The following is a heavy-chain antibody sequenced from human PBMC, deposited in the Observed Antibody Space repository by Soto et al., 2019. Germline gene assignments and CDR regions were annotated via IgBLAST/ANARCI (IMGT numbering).Heavy chain of an antibody. V-gene: IGHV3-30*18. CDR1: GFTFSSYG. CDR2: ISYDGSNK. J-gene: IGHJ6*02. CDR3: AKGQSIAAEGGYYYYYGMDV. Sequence: PGGSLRLSCAASGFTFSSYGMHWVRQAPGKGLEWVAVISYDGSNKYYADSVKGRFTISRDNSKNTLYLQMNSLRAEDTAVYYCAKGQSIAAEGGYYYYYGMDVWGQGTTVTVSS. D-gene: IGHD6-6*01.